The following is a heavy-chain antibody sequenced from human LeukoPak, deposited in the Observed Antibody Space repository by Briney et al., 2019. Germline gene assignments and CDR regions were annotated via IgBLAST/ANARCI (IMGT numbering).Heavy chain of an antibody. Sequence: GGSLRLSCAASGFTSSSYGMHWVRQAPGKGLEWVAVISYDGSNKYYADSVKGRFTISRDDSKNTLYLQMNSLRAEDTAVYYCAKPKAAYYYDSSGYYLDYWGQGTLVTVSS. CDR1: GFTSSSYG. J-gene: IGHJ4*02. CDR3: AKPKAAYYYDSSGYYLDY. V-gene: IGHV3-30*18. D-gene: IGHD3-22*01. CDR2: ISYDGSNK.